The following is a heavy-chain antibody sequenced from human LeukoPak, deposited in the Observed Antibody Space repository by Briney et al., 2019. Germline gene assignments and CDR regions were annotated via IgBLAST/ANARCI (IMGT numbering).Heavy chain of an antibody. CDR1: GFNLNSYM. D-gene: IGHD5-18*01. J-gene: IGHJ4*02. CDR2: ISSTGSYI. V-gene: IGHV3-21*01. Sequence: GGSLRLSCAASGFNLNSYMLNWVRQAPGKGLEWVSSISSTGSYIYYADSVKGRFTISRDNPGNVVYLQMDSLRAEDTAVYYCARASIQLRTSYYFDYWGQGTLVTVSS. CDR3: ARASIQLRTSYYFDY.